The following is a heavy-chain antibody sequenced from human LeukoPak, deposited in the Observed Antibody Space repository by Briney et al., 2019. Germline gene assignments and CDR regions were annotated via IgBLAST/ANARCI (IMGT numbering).Heavy chain of an antibody. CDR3: ARELYYDFWSGYYPHFDY. CDR2: IRDSGSST. V-gene: IGHV3-23*01. D-gene: IGHD3-3*01. CDR1: GFTFSSYA. J-gene: IGHJ4*02. Sequence: GGSLRLSCAASGFTFSSYAMGWVRQTPEKGLEWVSTIRDSGSSTYYADSVKGRFAISRDNSKNTLYLQMNSLRAEDTAVYYCARELYYDFWSGYYPHFDYWGQGTLVTVSS.